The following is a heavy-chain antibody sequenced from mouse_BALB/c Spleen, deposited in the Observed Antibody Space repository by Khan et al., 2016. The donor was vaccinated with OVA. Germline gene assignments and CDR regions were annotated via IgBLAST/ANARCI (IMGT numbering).Heavy chain of an antibody. V-gene: IGHV5-17*02. D-gene: IGHD2-4*01. CDR1: GFTFSRFG. CDR3: ANDSNLDH. Sequence: EVQLVESGGGLVQPGGSRKLSCAASGFTFSRFGMHWVRQAPEKGLEWVAYISSGSSTIYYADTVKGRFTISRDNPKNTLFLQMTSLRSEDTAMYYCANDSNLDHWGQGTTLTVSS. J-gene: IGHJ2*01. CDR2: ISSGSSTI.